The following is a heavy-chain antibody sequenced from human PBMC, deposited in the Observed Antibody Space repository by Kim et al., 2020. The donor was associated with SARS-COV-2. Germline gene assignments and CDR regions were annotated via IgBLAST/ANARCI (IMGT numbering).Heavy chain of an antibody. CDR1: GFTFSDYY. D-gene: IGHD2-21*02. J-gene: IGHJ2*01. Sequence: GGSLRLSCAASGFTFSDYYMSWIRQAPGKGLEWVSYISSSGSTIYYADSVKGRFTISRDNAKNSLYLQMNSLRAEDTAVYYCARDINCGGDCYRSADPGYFDLWGRGTLVTVSS. V-gene: IGHV3-11*01. CDR3: ARDINCGGDCYRSADPGYFDL. CDR2: ISSSGSTI.